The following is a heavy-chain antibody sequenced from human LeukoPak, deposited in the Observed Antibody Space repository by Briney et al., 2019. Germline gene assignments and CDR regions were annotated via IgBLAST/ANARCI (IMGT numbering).Heavy chain of an antibody. V-gene: IGHV1-69*13. Sequence: ASVKVSCKASGGTFSSYAISWVRQAPGRGLEWMGGIIPIFGTANYAQKFQGRVTITADESTSTAYMELSSLRSEDTAVYYCARDPLSVYDILTGPLGHWGQGTLVTVSS. J-gene: IGHJ5*02. CDR1: GGTFSSYA. CDR2: IIPIFGTA. D-gene: IGHD3-9*01. CDR3: ARDPLSVYDILTGPLGH.